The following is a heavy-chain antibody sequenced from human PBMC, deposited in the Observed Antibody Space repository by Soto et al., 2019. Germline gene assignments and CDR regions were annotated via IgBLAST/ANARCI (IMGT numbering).Heavy chain of an antibody. CDR3: ARVSPPPDY. CDR2: ISTSGSNI. Sequence: QVQLVESGGGWVKPGGSLRLSCAASGFTFSDYYMSWIRQAPGKGLEWVSYISTSGSNINYPEAVKGRFTISRDNAKNALSLQMNSLRADDTAVYYCARVSPPPDYWGQGTLVTLSS. J-gene: IGHJ4*02. V-gene: IGHV3-11*01. CDR1: GFTFSDYY.